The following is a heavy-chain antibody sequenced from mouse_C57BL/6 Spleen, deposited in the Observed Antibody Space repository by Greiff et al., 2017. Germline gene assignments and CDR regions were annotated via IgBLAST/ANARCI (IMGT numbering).Heavy chain of an antibody. CDR2: IYPRSGNT. Sequence: QVQLQQSGAELARPGASVKLSCKASGYTFTSYGISWVKQRTGQGLEWIGEIYPRSGNTYYNEKFKGKATLTADKSSSTAYMELRSLTSEDSAVYFCARGTVYDGPTGYFDVWGTGTTVTVSS. J-gene: IGHJ1*03. CDR3: ARGTVYDGPTGYFDV. D-gene: IGHD2-3*01. CDR1: GYTFTSYG. V-gene: IGHV1-81*01.